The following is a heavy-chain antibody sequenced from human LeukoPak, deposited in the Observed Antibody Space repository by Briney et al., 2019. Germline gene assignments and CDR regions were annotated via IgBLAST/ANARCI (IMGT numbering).Heavy chain of an antibody. CDR1: GYSFTSYW. CDR3: ARRYCSSTSCYLGATNWFDP. Sequence: GESLKTSCKGSGYSFTSYWIGWVRQMPGKGLEWMGIIYPGDSDTRYSPSFQGQVTISADKSISTAYLQWSSLKASDTAMYYCARRYCSSTSCYLGATNWFDPWGQGTLVTVSS. CDR2: IYPGDSDT. V-gene: IGHV5-51*01. J-gene: IGHJ5*02. D-gene: IGHD2-2*01.